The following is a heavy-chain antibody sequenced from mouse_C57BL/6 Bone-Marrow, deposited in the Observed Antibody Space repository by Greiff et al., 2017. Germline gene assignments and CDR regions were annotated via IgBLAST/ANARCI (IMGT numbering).Heavy chain of an antibody. CDR2: ISNGGGST. J-gene: IGHJ3*01. D-gene: IGHD1-1*01. Sequence: EVKLVESGGGLVQPGGSLKLSCAASGFTFSDYYMYWVRQTPEKRLEWVAYISNGGGSTYYPDTVKGRFTISRDNAKNTLYLQMSRLKSEDTAMYYCASNYGGLFAYWGQGTLVTVSA. V-gene: IGHV5-12*01. CDR1: GFTFSDYY. CDR3: ASNYGGLFAY.